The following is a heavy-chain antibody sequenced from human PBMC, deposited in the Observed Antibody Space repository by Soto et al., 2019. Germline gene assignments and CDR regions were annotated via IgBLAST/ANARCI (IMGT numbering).Heavy chain of an antibody. V-gene: IGHV3-21*01. D-gene: IGHD4-17*01. J-gene: IGHJ4*02. CDR3: AREGSYDHDGYYIQAFCY. Sequence: PGGSLRLSCSTSGFSFSSYSMVWVRQAPGKGLECVASISSSRTYIHYADSVRGRFTISRDNAKNSLYLQMNNLRDEDTAIYYCAREGSYDHDGYYIQAFCYWGQGTRVTVSS. CDR1: GFSFSSYS. CDR2: ISSSRTYI.